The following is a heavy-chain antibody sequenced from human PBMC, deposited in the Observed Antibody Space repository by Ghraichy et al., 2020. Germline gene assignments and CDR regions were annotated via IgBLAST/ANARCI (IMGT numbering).Heavy chain of an antibody. CDR1: GFTFSSYS. CDR2: ISSSSSTI. V-gene: IGHV3-48*01. D-gene: IGHD2-15*01. Sequence: GGSLRLSCAASGFTFSSYSMNWVRQAPGKGLEWVSYISSSSSTIYYADSVKGRFTISRDNAKNSLYLQMNSLRAEDTAVYYCARTVCSGGSCYADYWGQGTLVTVSS. CDR3: ARTVCSGGSCYADY. J-gene: IGHJ4*02.